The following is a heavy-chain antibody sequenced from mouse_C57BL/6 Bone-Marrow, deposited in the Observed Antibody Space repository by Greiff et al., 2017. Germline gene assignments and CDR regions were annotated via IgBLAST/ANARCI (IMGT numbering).Heavy chain of an antibody. D-gene: IGHD1-1*01. Sequence: VHVKQSGAELVRPGASVKLSCTASGFNIKDDNMHWVKQRPEQGLEWIGWIDPENGDTEYASKFQGKATITADTSSNTAYLQLSSLTSEDTAVYYCTGSQAWFAYWGQGTLVTVSA. CDR2: IDPENGDT. V-gene: IGHV14-4*01. CDR1: GFNIKDDN. CDR3: TGSQAWFAY. J-gene: IGHJ3*01.